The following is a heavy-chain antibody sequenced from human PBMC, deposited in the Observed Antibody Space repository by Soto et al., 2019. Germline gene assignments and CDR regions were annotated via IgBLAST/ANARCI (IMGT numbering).Heavy chain of an antibody. D-gene: IGHD6-19*01. CDR3: ARAGSGWYFDY. CDR2: IWYDGSNK. J-gene: IGHJ4*02. CDR1: EFTFSSYG. Sequence: QVQLVESGGGVVQPGRSLRLSCAASEFTFSSYGMHWVRQAPGKGLEWVAVIWYDGSNKYYADSVKGRFTISRDNSKNTLYLQMNSLRAEDTAVYYCARAGSGWYFDYWGQGTLVTVSS. V-gene: IGHV3-33*01.